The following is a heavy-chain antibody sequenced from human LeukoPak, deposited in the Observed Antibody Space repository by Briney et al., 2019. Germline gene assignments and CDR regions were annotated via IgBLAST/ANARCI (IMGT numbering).Heavy chain of an antibody. CDR1: GGTFSSYA. Sequence: GASVKVSCKASGGTFSSYAISWVRQAPGQGLEWMGGIIPIFGTTNYAQKFRGRVTITTDESTSTAYMELSSLRSEDTAVYYCARNGGRVVPAAIRGGYYYYYMDVWGKGTTVTVSS. CDR3: ARNGGRVVPAAIRGGYYYYYMDV. CDR2: IIPIFGTT. D-gene: IGHD2-2*02. V-gene: IGHV1-69*05. J-gene: IGHJ6*03.